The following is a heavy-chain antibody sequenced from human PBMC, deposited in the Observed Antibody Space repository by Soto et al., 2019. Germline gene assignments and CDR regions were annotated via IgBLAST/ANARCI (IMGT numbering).Heavy chain of an antibody. CDR2: ISYDGSNK. D-gene: IGHD6-13*01. J-gene: IGHJ5*02. Sequence: GGSLRLSCAASGFTFSSYAMHWVRQAPGKGLEWVAVISYDGSNKYYADSVKGRFTISRDNSKNTLYLQMNSLRAEDTAVYYCARGTYSSSASFDPWGQGTLVTVSS. CDR3: ARGTYSSSASFDP. CDR1: GFTFSSYA. V-gene: IGHV3-30-3*01.